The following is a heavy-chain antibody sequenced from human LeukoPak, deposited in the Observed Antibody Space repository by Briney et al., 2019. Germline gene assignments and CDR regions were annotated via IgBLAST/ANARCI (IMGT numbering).Heavy chain of an antibody. CDR2: SGSGSSYT. CDR3: ARGTGIRQYYDILTGSFDY. V-gene: IGHV3-11*06. J-gene: IGHJ4*02. D-gene: IGHD3-9*01. CDR1: GFTFSDYY. Sequence: GGSLRLSCAASGFTFSDYYMSWIRQAPGKGLEWVSYSGSGSSYTNYADSVKGRFTISRDNAKNSLFLQMNSLRAEDTAVYYCARGTGIRQYYDILTGSFDYWGQGTLVTVSS.